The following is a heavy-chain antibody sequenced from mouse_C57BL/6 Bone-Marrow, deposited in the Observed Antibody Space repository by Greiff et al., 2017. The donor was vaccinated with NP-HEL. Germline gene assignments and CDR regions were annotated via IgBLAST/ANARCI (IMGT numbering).Heavy chain of an antibody. J-gene: IGHJ3*01. CDR1: GFNIKDDY. CDR3: TSIYYYGSSYAGLAY. V-gene: IGHV14-4*01. Sequence: EVQLQQSGAELVRPGASVKLSCTASGFNIKDDYMHWVKQRPEQGLEWIGWIDPENGDTEYASKFQGKATITADTSSNTAYLQLSSLRSEDTAVYYCTSIYYYGSSYAGLAYWGQGTLVTVSA. CDR2: IDPENGDT. D-gene: IGHD1-1*01.